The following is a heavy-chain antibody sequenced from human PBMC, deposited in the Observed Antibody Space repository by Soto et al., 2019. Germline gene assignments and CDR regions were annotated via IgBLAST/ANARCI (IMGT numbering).Heavy chain of an antibody. CDR3: ARGDSSSTNWFDP. CDR2: IYSGGST. CDR1: GFTVSSNY. J-gene: IGHJ5*02. D-gene: IGHD6-6*01. Sequence: GALRLSCAASGFTVSSNYMSWVRQAPGKGLEWVSVIYSGGSTYYADSVKGRFTISRDNSKNTLYLQMNSLRAEDTAVYYCARGDSSSTNWFDPWGQGTLVTVSS. V-gene: IGHV3-66*01.